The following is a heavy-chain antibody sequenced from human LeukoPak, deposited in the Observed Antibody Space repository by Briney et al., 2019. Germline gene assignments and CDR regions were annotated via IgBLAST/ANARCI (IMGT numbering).Heavy chain of an antibody. CDR2: INHSGST. CDR3: ARGWYYDSSADYYYGMDV. J-gene: IGHJ6*02. V-gene: IGHV4-34*01. CDR1: GGSFSGYY. D-gene: IGHD3-22*01. Sequence: SETLSLTCAVYGGSFSGYYWSWIRQPPGKGLEWIGEINHSGSTNYNPSLKSRVTISVDTSKNQFSLKLSSVTAADTAVYYCARGWYYDSSADYYYGMDVWGQGTTVIVSS.